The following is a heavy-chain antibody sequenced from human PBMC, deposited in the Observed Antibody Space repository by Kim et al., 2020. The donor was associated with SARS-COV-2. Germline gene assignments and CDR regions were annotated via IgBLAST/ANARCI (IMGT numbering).Heavy chain of an antibody. CDR3: ATAPAVAGYISWFDP. CDR2: FDPEDGET. Sequence: ASVKVSCKVSGYTLTELSMHWVRQAPGKGLEWMGGFDPEDGETIYAQKFQGRVTMTEDTSTDTAYMELSSLRSEDTAVYYCATAPAVAGYISWFDPWGQGTLVTVSS. V-gene: IGHV1-24*01. J-gene: IGHJ5*02. CDR1: GYTLTELS. D-gene: IGHD6-19*01.